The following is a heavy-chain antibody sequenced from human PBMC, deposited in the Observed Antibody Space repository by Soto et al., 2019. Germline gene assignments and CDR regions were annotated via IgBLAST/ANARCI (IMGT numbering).Heavy chain of an antibody. CDR3: ARGYASGLPGY. V-gene: IGHV4-30-2*01. CDR2: IYDSGNT. CDR1: GGSISSGGYS. Sequence: QLQLQESGSGLVKPSQTLSLTCAVSGGSISSGGYSWNWIRQPPGKGLEWIGYIYDSGNTNFNPSLRSRVSISADRSKNHFSMNLTPVTAADTAVYYCARGYASGLPGYWGQGILVTVSS. D-gene: IGHD6-19*01. J-gene: IGHJ4*02.